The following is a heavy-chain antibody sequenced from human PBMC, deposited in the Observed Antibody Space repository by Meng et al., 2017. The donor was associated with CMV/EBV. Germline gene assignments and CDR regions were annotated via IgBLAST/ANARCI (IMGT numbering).Heavy chain of an antibody. CDR1: GGTFSSYA. V-gene: IGHV1-69*10. CDR2: IIPILGIA. J-gene: IGHJ6*02. D-gene: IGHD2-2*01. CDR3: ASGGLGLGYCSSTSCSYYYGMDV. Sequence: SVKVSCKASGGTFSSYAISWVRQPPGQGLEWMGGIIPILGIANYAQKFQGRVTITADKSTSTAYMELSSLRSEDTAVYYCASGGLGLGYCSSTSCSYYYGMDVWGQGTTVTVSS.